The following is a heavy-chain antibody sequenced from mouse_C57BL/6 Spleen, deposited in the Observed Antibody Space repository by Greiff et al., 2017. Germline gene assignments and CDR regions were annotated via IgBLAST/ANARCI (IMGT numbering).Heavy chain of an antibody. CDR1: GYTFTSYW. D-gene: IGHD1-1*01. CDR2: IHPNSGST. Sequence: QVQLQQPGAELVKPGASVTLSCKASGYTFTSYWMHWVKQRPGQGLEWIGMIHPNSGSTNYNEKFKSKATLTVDKSSSTAYMQLSSLTSEDSAVYYCATTVVAYYFDYWGQGTTLTVSS. J-gene: IGHJ2*01. V-gene: IGHV1-64*01. CDR3: ATTVVAYYFDY.